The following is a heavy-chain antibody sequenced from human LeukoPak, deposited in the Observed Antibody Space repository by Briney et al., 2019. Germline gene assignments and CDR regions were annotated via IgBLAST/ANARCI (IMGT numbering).Heavy chain of an antibody. J-gene: IGHJ4*02. D-gene: IGHD3-22*01. CDR1: GFTFSNYA. CDR3: AKGPFFYYDSSGYNYYDL. CDR2: MSGSGGMT. Sequence: GGSLRLSCAASGFTFSNYAMSWVRQAPGKGLEWVSAMSGSGGMTYSADSVKGRFTISRDNSKNRLDLQMNSLRADDTAVYYCAKGPFFYYDSSGYNYYDLWGQGTLVTVSS. V-gene: IGHV3-23*01.